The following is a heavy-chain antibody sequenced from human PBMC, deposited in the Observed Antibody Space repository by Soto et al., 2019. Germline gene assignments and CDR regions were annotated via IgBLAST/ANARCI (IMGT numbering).Heavy chain of an antibody. CDR1: GYTFTIYC. D-gene: IGHD5-12*01. J-gene: IGHJ4*02. Sequence: GESLKISCDGSGYTFTIYCISLVLQMPGKGLEWMGRIDAGDSQTNYSPSFQGRLTISRDNSRNTVHLQMNSLRVEDTAIYYCAKDVSENSGTGIADYWGQGTLVTVSS. V-gene: IGHV5-10-1*01. CDR3: AKDVSENSGTGIADY. CDR2: IDAGDSQT.